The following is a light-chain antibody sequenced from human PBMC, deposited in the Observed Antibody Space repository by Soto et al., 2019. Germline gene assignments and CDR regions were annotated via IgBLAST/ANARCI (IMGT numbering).Light chain of an antibody. J-gene: IGKJ1*01. CDR1: QRVSSD. CDR2: GAS. V-gene: IGKV3-15*01. CDR3: QQYNNWPWT. Sequence: EIVMTQSPATLSVSPGERATLSCRASQRVSSDLAWYQQKPGQAPRLLIYGASTRATGIPARFSGSGSGTEFTLTISSLQSEDLALYYCQQYNNWPWTFGQGTKVDIK.